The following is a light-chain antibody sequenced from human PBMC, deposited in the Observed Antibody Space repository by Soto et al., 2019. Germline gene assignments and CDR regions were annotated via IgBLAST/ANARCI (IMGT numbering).Light chain of an antibody. CDR3: QQRTNWLFT. CDR1: QTVGIS. V-gene: IGKV3-11*01. J-gene: IGKJ3*01. CDR2: DAS. Sequence: LTQSPASLSLSPGERATLSCRASQTVGISLAWYQHKPGQPPRLLIYDASKRATGIPARFGGSGSGTDCTLTISSLEPEDFAVYYCQQRTNWLFTFGPGTKVDIK.